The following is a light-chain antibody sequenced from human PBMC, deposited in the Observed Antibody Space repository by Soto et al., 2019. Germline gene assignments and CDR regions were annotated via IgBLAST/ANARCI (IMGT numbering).Light chain of an antibody. V-gene: IGLV1-51*01. CDR2: DND. CDR3: GTWESYLSVGV. CDR1: GSNIGSNS. J-gene: IGLJ2*01. Sequence: QSVLTQPPSVSAAPGQTVTISCSGGGSNIGSNSMSWYQQVPGTAPKLLLYDNDKRPSGIPDRFSGSKSGTSATLGITGLQTADEADYYCGTWESYLSVGVFGGGTKVTVL.